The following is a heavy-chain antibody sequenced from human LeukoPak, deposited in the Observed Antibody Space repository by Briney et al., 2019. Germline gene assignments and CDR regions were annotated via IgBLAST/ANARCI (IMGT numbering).Heavy chain of an antibody. D-gene: IGHD5-18*01. Sequence: GGSLRLSCAASGFTFSSYAMSWVRQAPGKGLEWVSAISGSGGSTYYADSVKGRFTISRDNSKNTLYLRMNSLRAEDTAVYYCAKAVTAMVHHDAFDIWGQGTMVTVSS. J-gene: IGHJ3*02. V-gene: IGHV3-23*01. CDR1: GFTFSSYA. CDR3: AKAVTAMVHHDAFDI. CDR2: ISGSGGST.